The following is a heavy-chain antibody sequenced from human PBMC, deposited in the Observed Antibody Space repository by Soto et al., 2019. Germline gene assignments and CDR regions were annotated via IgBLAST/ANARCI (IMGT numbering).Heavy chain of an antibody. V-gene: IGHV3-23*01. J-gene: IGHJ4*02. CDR3: ARGSSGYISSWYYFDY. CDR1: GFTFTDYA. D-gene: IGHD6-13*01. CDR2: ISGIGGST. Sequence: GGSLRLSCAASGFTFTDYALSWVRQAPGKGLEWVATISGIGGSTYLADSVKGRLSISRDNSKNAVSLLMNSLRAEDTAVYFCARGSSGYISSWYYFDYWGRGTLVTVSS.